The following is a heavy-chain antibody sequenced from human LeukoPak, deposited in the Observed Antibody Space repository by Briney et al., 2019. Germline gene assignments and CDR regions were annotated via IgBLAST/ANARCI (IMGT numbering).Heavy chain of an antibody. J-gene: IGHJ5*02. Sequence: SQTLSLTCAVSGGSISSGDYSWSWIRQPPGKDLEWIGYIFQSGSTYYNPSLKSRVTISVDRSKNQFSLRLSSVTAADTAVYYCARVGSDWNDVRYNWFDPWGQGTLVTDSS. V-gene: IGHV4-30-2*01. D-gene: IGHD1-1*01. CDR3: ARVGSDWNDVRYNWFDP. CDR2: IFQSGST. CDR1: GGSISSGDYS.